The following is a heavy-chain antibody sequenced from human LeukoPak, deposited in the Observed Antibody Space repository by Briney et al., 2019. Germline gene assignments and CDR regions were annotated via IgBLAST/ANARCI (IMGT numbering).Heavy chain of an antibody. Sequence: PSETLSLTCTVSGGSISSYYWSWIRQPAGKGLEWIGRIYTSGSTNYNPSLKSRVTMSVDTSKNQFSLKLSSVTAADTAVYYCARGLRYFDWLASCIDPWGQGTLVTVSS. V-gene: IGHV4-4*07. CDR2: IYTSGST. CDR3: ARGLRYFDWLASCIDP. D-gene: IGHD3-9*01. CDR1: GGSISSYY. J-gene: IGHJ5*02.